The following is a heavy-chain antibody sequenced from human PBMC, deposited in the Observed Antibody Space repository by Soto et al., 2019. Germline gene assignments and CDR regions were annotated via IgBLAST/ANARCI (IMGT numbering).Heavy chain of an antibody. Sequence: GSLRLSCSASGFTFSSYGMHWVRQAPGKGLEWVAVISYDGSNKYYADSVKGRFTISRDNSKNTLYLQMNSLRAEDTAVYYCAKGKHFIAVAGPINNWFDPWGQGTLVTVSS. CDR2: ISYDGSNK. CDR3: AKGKHFIAVAGPINNWFDP. CDR1: GFTFSSYG. J-gene: IGHJ5*02. D-gene: IGHD6-19*01. V-gene: IGHV3-30*18.